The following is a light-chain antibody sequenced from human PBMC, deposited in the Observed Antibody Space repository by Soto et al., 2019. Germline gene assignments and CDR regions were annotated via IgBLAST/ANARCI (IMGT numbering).Light chain of an antibody. Sequence: QSVLTQPASVSGSPGQSITFSCTGTSSDVGGYNYVSWYQHHPGKAPKLIIYEVSDRPSGVSNRFSGSRSGNTVSLTISGLQADDEADYYCNSFTSSSTFVFGGGTKVTVL. CDR3: NSFTSSSTFV. J-gene: IGLJ2*01. CDR1: SSDVGGYNY. V-gene: IGLV2-14*01. CDR2: EVS.